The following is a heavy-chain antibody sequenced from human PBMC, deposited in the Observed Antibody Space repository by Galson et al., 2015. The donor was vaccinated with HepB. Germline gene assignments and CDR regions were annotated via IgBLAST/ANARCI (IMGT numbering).Heavy chain of an antibody. CDR2: ISYDGSNK. D-gene: IGHD6-19*01. V-gene: IGHV3-30*18. CDR3: AKDVGSGWYGGPGYSSEYLQH. J-gene: IGHJ1*01. CDR1: GFTFSTYG. Sequence: SLRLSCAASGFTFSTYGMHWVRQAPGKGLEWVVVISYDGSNKYYADSVKGRFTISRDNSKNTLYLQMNSLRAEDTAVYYCAKDVGSGWYGGPGYSSEYLQHWGQGTLVTVSS.